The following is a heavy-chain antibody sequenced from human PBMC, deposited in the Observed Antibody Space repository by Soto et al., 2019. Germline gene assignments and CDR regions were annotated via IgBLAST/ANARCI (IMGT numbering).Heavy chain of an antibody. CDR3: ARFVGPTSSENWFEH. Sequence: VELMQSGGELKKPGASVNVSCKTSGYTFFSYGISWVRQAPGQGLEWMGWVSGYNGHTNYAQKFKDRVSMTRDISTATAYMELRSLRSDDTAVYYCARFVGPTSSENWFEHWGQGTLVTVSS. CDR2: VSGYNGHT. D-gene: IGHD1-26*01. CDR1: GYTFFSYG. V-gene: IGHV1-18*04. J-gene: IGHJ5*02.